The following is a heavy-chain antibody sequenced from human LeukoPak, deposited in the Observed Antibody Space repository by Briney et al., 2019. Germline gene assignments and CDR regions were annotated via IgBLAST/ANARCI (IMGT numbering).Heavy chain of an antibody. CDR2: ISGSGTTI. V-gene: IGHV3-48*03. CDR3: AKGGSTVIDY. J-gene: IGHJ4*02. D-gene: IGHD2-2*01. Sequence: GGSLRLSCAASGFTFSSYEMNWVRQAPGKGLEWVSYISGSGTTIHYADSVKGRFTVSRDNAKNTLYLQMTSLRAEDTAVYYCAKGGSTVIDYWGQGTLVTVSS. CDR1: GFTFSSYE.